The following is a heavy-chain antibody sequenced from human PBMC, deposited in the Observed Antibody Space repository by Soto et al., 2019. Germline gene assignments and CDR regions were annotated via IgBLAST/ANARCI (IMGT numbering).Heavy chain of an antibody. V-gene: IGHV3-15*01. CDR1: GFTFSNAW. D-gene: IGHD1-1*01. Sequence: GGSLRLSCAASGFTFSNAWMSWVRQAPGKGLEWVGRIKSKTDGGTTDYAAPVKGRFTISRDDSKNTLYLQMNSLKTEDTAVYYCTTELAAGLNFDYWGQGTLVTVSS. CDR3: TTELAAGLNFDY. J-gene: IGHJ4*02. CDR2: IKSKTDGGTT.